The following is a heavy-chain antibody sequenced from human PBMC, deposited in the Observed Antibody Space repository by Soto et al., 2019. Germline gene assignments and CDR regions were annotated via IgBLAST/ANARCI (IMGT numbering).Heavy chain of an antibody. V-gene: IGHV3-74*01. CDR2: LDNAGTNT. CDR1: GFTFSTYW. CDR3: ARDGGSYFDY. Sequence: GGSLRLSCAASGFTFSTYWMHWVRQSPGKGLVWVSRLDNAGTNTRYADSVKGRFTVSRDNGKNTVYLQMDSLRAEDTAEYYCARDGGSYFDYWGQGTLVTVSS. D-gene: IGHD3-16*01. J-gene: IGHJ4*02.